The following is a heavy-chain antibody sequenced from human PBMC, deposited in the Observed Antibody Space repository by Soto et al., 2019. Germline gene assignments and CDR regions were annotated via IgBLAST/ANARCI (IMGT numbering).Heavy chain of an antibody. Sequence: EVLLVESGGGLVQPGGSLRLSCAASGFTFITYWMSWVRQAPGKGLEWVANIKQDGSEQSYVDSVKGRFTISRDNARNSLSLQMNSLRAEDTAVYFCARLPHPGIAVAGTVYWGQGTLVTVSS. V-gene: IGHV3-7*05. D-gene: IGHD6-19*01. CDR1: GFTFITYW. CDR3: ARLPHPGIAVAGTVY. CDR2: IKQDGSEQ. J-gene: IGHJ4*02.